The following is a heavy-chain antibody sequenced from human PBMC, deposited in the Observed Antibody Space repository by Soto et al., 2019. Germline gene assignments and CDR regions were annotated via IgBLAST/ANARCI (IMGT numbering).Heavy chain of an antibody. Sequence: GGSLRLSCAASGFIFSSYGMHWVRQAPGEGLEWVSAVGGSGGVTYYADSVKGRFTVSRDNAENTLYLQLNSLRVEDTAIYYCARRTWRGRADYWGQGILVTVSS. CDR1: GFIFSSYG. D-gene: IGHD3-3*01. V-gene: IGHV3-23*01. CDR3: ARRTWRGRADY. CDR2: VGGSGGVT. J-gene: IGHJ4*02.